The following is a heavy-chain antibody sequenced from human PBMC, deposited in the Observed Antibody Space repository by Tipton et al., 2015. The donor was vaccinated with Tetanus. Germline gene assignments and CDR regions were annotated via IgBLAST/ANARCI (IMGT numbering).Heavy chain of an antibody. CDR3: ARRGGDFLTGYYDP. Sequence: TLSLTCSLSGGSISNSEYYWAWIRQPPGKGLEWIGNIYDSGSTIYNPSLKSRVTISKDTSKNQFSLKLSSVTAADTAVYYCARRGGDFLTGYYDPGGQGTLVTVSS. CDR1: GGSISNSEYY. D-gene: IGHD3-9*01. J-gene: IGHJ5*02. V-gene: IGHV4-39*07. CDR2: IYDSGST.